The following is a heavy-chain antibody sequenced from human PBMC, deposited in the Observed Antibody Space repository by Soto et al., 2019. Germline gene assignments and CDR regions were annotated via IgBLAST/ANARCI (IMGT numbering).Heavy chain of an antibody. J-gene: IGHJ6*03. D-gene: IGHD2-15*01. CDR1: GYSFTSYW. CDR2: IYPGDSDT. CDR3: ARRVVVAATQYYYYYMDV. Sequence: EVQLVQSGAEVKKPGESLKISCKGSGYSFTSYWIGWVRQMPGKGLEWMGIIYPGDSDTRYSPSFQGQVTISADKSISTAYLQWSSLKASDTAMYYCARRVVVAATQYYYYYMDVWGKGTTVTVSS. V-gene: IGHV5-51*03.